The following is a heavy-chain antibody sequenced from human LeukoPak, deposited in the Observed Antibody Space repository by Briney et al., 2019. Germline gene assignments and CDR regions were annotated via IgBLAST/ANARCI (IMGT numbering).Heavy chain of an antibody. CDR2: IIPIFGTA. V-gene: IGHV1-69*13. CDR3: ARDLAARGNYYYYYMDV. CDR1: GGTFSSYA. J-gene: IGHJ6*03. D-gene: IGHD6-6*01. Sequence: SVKVSCKASGGTFSSYAISWVRQAPGQGLEWMGGIIPIFGTANYAQKFQGRVTITADESTSTAYMELSSLRSEDTAVYYCARDLAARGNYYYYYMDVWGKGTTVTVS.